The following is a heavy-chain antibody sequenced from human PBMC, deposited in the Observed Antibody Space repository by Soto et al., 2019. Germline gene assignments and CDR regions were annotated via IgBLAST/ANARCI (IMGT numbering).Heavy chain of an antibody. D-gene: IGHD2-15*01. V-gene: IGHV4-59*01. Sequence: PSETLSLTCTVSGGSISSYYWSWIRQPPGKGLEWIGYIYYSGSTNYNPSLKSRVTISVDTSKNQFSLKLSSVTAADTAVYYCARVVATCSGGSRYPNNPLDYWGQGTLVTVSS. J-gene: IGHJ4*02. CDR2: IYYSGST. CDR3: ARVVATCSGGSRYPNNPLDY. CDR1: GGSISSYY.